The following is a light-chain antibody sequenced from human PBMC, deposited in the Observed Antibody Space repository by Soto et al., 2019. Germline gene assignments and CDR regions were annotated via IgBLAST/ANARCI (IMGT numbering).Light chain of an antibody. CDR3: AAWDDSLNGYG. Sequence: QSVLTQPPSASGTPGQRGTFSCSGSSSNIGVNAVNWYQQLPGTAPKLLIYSHTQRPSGVPDRFSGSKSGTSASLAISGLQSEDEADDYCAAWDDSLNGYGFGTGTKVTV. CDR1: SSNIGVNA. V-gene: IGLV1-44*01. CDR2: SHT. J-gene: IGLJ1*01.